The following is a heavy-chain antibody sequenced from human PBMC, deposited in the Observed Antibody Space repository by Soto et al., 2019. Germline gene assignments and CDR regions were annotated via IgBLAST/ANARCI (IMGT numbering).Heavy chain of an antibody. V-gene: IGHV1-46*03. J-gene: IGHJ1*01. Sequence: ASVKVSCKASGYTFTSYYMHWVRQAPGQGLEWMGIINPSGGSTSYAQKFQGRVTMTRDTSTSTVYMELSSLRSEDTAVYYCARDFFGAYCSGGSCDRGYFQHWGQGTLVTVSS. CDR2: INPSGGST. CDR3: ARDFFGAYCSGGSCDRGYFQH. CDR1: GYTFTSYY. D-gene: IGHD2-15*01.